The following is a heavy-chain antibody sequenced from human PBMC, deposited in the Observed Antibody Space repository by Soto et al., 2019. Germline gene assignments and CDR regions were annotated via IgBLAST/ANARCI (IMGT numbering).Heavy chain of an antibody. CDR2: ISSSSSTI. CDR3: ARGYCSGGSCYHEELDY. D-gene: IGHD2-15*01. Sequence: PGGSLRLSCAASGFTFSSYSMNWVRQAPGKGLEWVSYISSSSSTIYYADSVKGRFTISRDNAKNSLYLQMNSLRAEDTAVYYCARGYCSGGSCYHEELDYRGQGTLVTGSS. V-gene: IGHV3-48*01. CDR1: GFTFSSYS. J-gene: IGHJ4*02.